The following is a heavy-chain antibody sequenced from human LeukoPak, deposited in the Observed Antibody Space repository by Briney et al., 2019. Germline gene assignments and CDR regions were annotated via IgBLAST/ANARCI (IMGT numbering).Heavy chain of an antibody. Sequence: GGSLRLSCAASGFTFSSYGMHWVRQAPGKGLEWVAFIRYDGSNKYYADSVKGRFTISRDNSKNTLYLQMNSLRAEDTAVYYCAKDWDDCSGGSCYDMGYYFDYWGQGTLVTVPS. CDR1: GFTFSSYG. CDR2: IRYDGSNK. V-gene: IGHV3-30*02. J-gene: IGHJ4*02. D-gene: IGHD2-15*01. CDR3: AKDWDDCSGGSCYDMGYYFDY.